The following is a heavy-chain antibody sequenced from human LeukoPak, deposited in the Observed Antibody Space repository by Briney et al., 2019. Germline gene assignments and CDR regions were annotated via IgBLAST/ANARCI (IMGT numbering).Heavy chain of an antibody. D-gene: IGHD3-3*01. V-gene: IGHV4-34*01. CDR3: ASSIGFDFWSGYQKYYFDY. CDR1: GGSFSGDY. J-gene: IGHJ4*02. CDR2: INHSGST. Sequence: SETLSLTCAVYGGSFSGDYWSWIRQPPGKGLEWIGEINHSGSTNYNPSLKSRVTISVDTSKNQFSLKLSSVTAADTAVYYCASSIGFDFWSGYQKYYFDYWGQGTLVTVSS.